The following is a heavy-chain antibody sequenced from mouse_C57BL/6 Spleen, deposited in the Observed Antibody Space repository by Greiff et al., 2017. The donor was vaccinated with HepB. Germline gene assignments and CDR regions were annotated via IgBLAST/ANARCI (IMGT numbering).Heavy chain of an antibody. CDR2: IYPGSGNT. CDR3: ARCPYYYGSSYYAMDY. Sequence: VQLQESGAELVRPGASVKLSCKASGYTFTDYYINWVKQRPGQGLEWIARIYPGSGNTYYNEKFKGKATLTAEKSSSTAYMQLSSLTSEDSAVYFCARCPYYYGSSYYAMDYWGQGTSVTVSS. V-gene: IGHV1-76*01. J-gene: IGHJ4*01. D-gene: IGHD1-1*01. CDR1: GYTFTDYY.